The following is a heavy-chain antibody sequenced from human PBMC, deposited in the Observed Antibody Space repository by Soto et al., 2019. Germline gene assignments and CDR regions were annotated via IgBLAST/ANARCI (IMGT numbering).Heavy chain of an antibody. V-gene: IGHV3-48*03. J-gene: IGHJ4*02. CDR3: ARENEMAGATSAFEY. CDR1: GFTFSSYE. CDR2: ISSSGSTI. D-gene: IGHD1-26*01. Sequence: GGSLRLSCAASGFTFSSYEMNWVRQAPGKGLEWVSYISSSGSTIYYADSVKGRFTISRDNAKNSLYLQMNSLRAEDTAVYYCARENEMAGATSAFEYWGQGTPVTVSS.